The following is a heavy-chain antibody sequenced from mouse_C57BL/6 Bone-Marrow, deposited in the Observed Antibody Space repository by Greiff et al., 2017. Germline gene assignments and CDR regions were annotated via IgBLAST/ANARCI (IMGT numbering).Heavy chain of an antibody. D-gene: IGHD1-1*02. CDR1: GFTFSDYG. Sequence: DVQLVESGGGLVKPGGSLKLSCAASGFTFSDYGMHWVRQAPEKGLEWVAYISSGRSTIYYTDTVKGRFTISRDNAKNTLFLQMTSLRSEDTAMYYCEGGYAMDYWGQGTSVTVSS. J-gene: IGHJ4*01. V-gene: IGHV5-17*01. CDR3: EGGYAMDY. CDR2: ISSGRSTI.